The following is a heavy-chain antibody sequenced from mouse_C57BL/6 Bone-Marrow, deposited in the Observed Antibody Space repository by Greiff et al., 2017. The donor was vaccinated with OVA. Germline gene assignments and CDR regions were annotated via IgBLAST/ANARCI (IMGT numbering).Heavy chain of an antibody. V-gene: IGHV14-4*01. Sequence: EVQLQQSGAELVRPGASVKLSCTASGFNIKDDYMHWVKQRPEQGLEWIGWIDPENGDTEYASKFQGKATITADTSSNTAYLQLSSLTSEDTAVYYCTLRGCDYWGQGTTLTVSP. CDR3: TLRGCDY. CDR1: GFNIKDDY. CDR2: IDPENGDT. D-gene: IGHD1-1*01. J-gene: IGHJ2*01.